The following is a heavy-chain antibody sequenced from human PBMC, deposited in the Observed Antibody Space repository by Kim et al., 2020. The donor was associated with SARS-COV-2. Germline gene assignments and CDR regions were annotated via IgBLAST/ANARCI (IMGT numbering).Heavy chain of an antibody. CDR2: ISSSSSYI. CDR3: ARDKMASPMVRGVITYFDY. D-gene: IGHD3-10*01. Sequence: GGSLRLSCAASGFTFSSYSMNWVRQAPGKGLEWVSSISSSSSYIYYADSVKGRFTISRDNAKNSLYLQMNSLRAEDTAVYYCARDKMASPMVRGVITYFDYWGQGTLVTVSS. V-gene: IGHV3-21*01. CDR1: GFTFSSYS. J-gene: IGHJ4*02.